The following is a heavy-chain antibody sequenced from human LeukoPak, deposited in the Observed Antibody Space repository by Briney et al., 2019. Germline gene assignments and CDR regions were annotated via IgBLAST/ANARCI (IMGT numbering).Heavy chain of an antibody. D-gene: IGHD3-3*01. J-gene: IGHJ4*02. Sequence: TSETLSLTCAVYGGSFCGYYWIWIRQPPGKGLEWIGEINHSGSTNYNPSLKSRVTISVDTSKNQFSLKLSSVTAADTAVYYCALKGSCWSGHHYLDYWGQGTLVTVSS. CDR1: GGSFCGYY. CDR3: ALKGSCWSGHHYLDY. CDR2: INHSGST. V-gene: IGHV4-34*01.